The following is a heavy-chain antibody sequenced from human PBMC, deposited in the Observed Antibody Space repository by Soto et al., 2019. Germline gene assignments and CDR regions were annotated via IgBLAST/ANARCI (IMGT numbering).Heavy chain of an antibody. D-gene: IGHD3-16*01. CDR1: GFTVSNNR. V-gene: IGHV3-53*01. CDR2: VHGGGST. Sequence: VQLVESGGGLIQPGGSLRLSCAASGFTVSNNRMTWVRQAAGKGLELVSFVHGGGSTSYADSVKGRFTISRDNSKNTLYLQMDRLRAEDTAIYYCAGRLTTAASLDYWGRGTLVTVSS. CDR3: AGRLTTAASLDY. J-gene: IGHJ4*02.